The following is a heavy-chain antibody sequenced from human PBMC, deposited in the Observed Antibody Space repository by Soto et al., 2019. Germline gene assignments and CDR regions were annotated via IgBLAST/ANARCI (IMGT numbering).Heavy chain of an antibody. V-gene: IGHV3-13*04. Sequence: EVRLVESGGGLVQPGGSLRLSCATSGFTFSLYDMYWVRQSTGKSLEWVSAIGTAADTYYPGSVQGRFIISRDNANSFLYLQMNRLSAGDTAVYYCVKARGGEYFGEQLPWGQGTLVTVPS. J-gene: IGHJ4*02. D-gene: IGHD3-10*01. CDR3: VKARGGEYFGEQLP. CDR1: GFTFSLYD. CDR2: IGTAADT.